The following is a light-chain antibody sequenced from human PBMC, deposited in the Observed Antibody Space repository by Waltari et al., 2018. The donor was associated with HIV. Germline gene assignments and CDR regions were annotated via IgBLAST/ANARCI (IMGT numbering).Light chain of an antibody. Sequence: EIVLTQSPGPLSLSPRKRATLPCRASQTITNNYLAWYQQKPGQAPRLLISGALTRATGIPARFSVNASGTDFTLTISRLEPEDVAVYFCQQYGDPPWTFGQGTKVEIK. V-gene: IGKV3-20*01. CDR3: QQYGDPPWT. CDR2: GAL. CDR1: QTITNNY. J-gene: IGKJ1*01.